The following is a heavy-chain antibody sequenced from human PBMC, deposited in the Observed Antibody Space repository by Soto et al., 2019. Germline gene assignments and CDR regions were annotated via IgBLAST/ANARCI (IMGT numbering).Heavy chain of an antibody. D-gene: IGHD2-8*01. Sequence: GGSLRLSCAASGFTFSSYGMHWVRQAPGKGLEWVAVISYDGSNKYYADSVKGRFTISRDNSKNTLYLQMNSLRAEDTAVYYCAKGGMVYVRYYNYGMDVRGQGATVTVCS. V-gene: IGHV3-30*18. J-gene: IGHJ6*02. CDR1: GFTFSSYG. CDR3: AKGGMVYVRYYNYGMDV. CDR2: ISYDGSNK.